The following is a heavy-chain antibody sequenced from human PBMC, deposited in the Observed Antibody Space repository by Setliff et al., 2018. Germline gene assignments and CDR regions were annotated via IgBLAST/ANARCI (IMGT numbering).Heavy chain of an antibody. Sequence: GESLKISCAASGFTFSDYGMHWVRQAPGKGLEWVAFIRYDGSDKNSADPVKGRFTISRDNSRNTLYLQMNSLRPEDTAVYYCVKATVTGFYMDVWGKGTTVTVSS. CDR3: VKATVTGFYMDV. CDR2: IRYDGSDK. CDR1: GFTFSDYG. J-gene: IGHJ6*03. V-gene: IGHV3-30*02. D-gene: IGHD4-4*01.